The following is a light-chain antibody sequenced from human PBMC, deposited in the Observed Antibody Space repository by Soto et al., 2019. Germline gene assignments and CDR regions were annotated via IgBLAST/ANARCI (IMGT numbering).Light chain of an antibody. Sequence: DIQITQSPSSLSASVGDRVAITCRASQSISTYLNWYQQKPGKAPNLLMYAASSLQSGVPTRFTGSGSGTDFTLTISSLQPEDFATYYCQQSYSTPRTFGQGTKVDIK. CDR1: QSISTY. V-gene: IGKV1-39*01. CDR2: AAS. CDR3: QQSYSTPRT. J-gene: IGKJ1*01.